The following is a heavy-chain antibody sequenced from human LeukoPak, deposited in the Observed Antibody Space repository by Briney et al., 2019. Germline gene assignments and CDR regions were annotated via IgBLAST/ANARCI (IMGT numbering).Heavy chain of an antibody. J-gene: IGHJ4*02. CDR3: AKARAAIYYFDC. V-gene: IGHV3-23*01. CDR2: ISASDTST. CDR1: GFTFSPFA. D-gene: IGHD2-15*01. Sequence: GGSLRLSCAASGFTFSPFAMSWVRQAPGKGREWVSAISASDTSTYYADSVKGRFTISRDNSKSTLYLQMNSLRAEDTAVYFCAKARAAIYYFDCWGQGTLVTVSS.